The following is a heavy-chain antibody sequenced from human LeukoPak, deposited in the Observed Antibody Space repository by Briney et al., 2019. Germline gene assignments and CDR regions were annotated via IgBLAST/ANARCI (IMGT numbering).Heavy chain of an antibody. J-gene: IGHJ5*02. CDR3: AGGPTTVTTVWFDP. CDR2: IYPGDSDT. Sequence: GESLKISCKGSGYSSTSYWIGWGRQMPGKGLEWMGIIYPGDSDTRYSPSFQGQVTISADKSISTAYLQWSSMKASDTAMYYCAGGPTTVTTVWFDPWGQGTLVTVSS. D-gene: IGHD4-17*01. CDR1: GYSSTSYW. V-gene: IGHV5-51*01.